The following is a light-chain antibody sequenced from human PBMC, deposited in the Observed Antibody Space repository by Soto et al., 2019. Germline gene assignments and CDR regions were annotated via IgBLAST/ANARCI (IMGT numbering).Light chain of an antibody. CDR1: QSISSY. V-gene: IGKV1-39*01. J-gene: IGKJ2*01. CDR3: QQSYSTPHT. CDR2: PAS. Sequence: DIQMTQSPSSLSASVGDRVTITCRASQSISSYLNWYQQKPGKAPKLLIYPASSLQSGVPSRFSGSVSGTGFILTISSLQPEDFATYYGQQSYSTPHTFGQGTKLEIK.